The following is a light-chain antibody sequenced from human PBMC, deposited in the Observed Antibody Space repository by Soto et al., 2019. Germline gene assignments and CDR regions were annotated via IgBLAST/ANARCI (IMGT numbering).Light chain of an antibody. V-gene: IGKV1-39*01. CDR1: QTITNY. Sequence: DIQMTQSPSSLSASVGDRVTITCRASQTITNYLNWYQQQSGKAPKLLIYATDTLQSGVPSRFSGSGSGTDYTLTISSLQPEDFATYSCQQSYSTTWTFGQGTKVDIK. CDR3: QQSYSTTWT. CDR2: ATD. J-gene: IGKJ1*01.